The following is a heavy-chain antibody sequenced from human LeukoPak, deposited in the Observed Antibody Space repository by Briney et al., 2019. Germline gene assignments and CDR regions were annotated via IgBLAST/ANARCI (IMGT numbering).Heavy chain of an antibody. CDR1: GYSFISFN. D-gene: IGHD2-15*01. V-gene: IGHV1-46*01. CDR3: ARGYCSGGGCSVLDAFDG. Sequence: ASVKVSCKASGYSFISFNIHWVRRAPGQGLEWMGKINPSGGSTSYPQKFQGRVTMTRDTSTTTVYMELSTLRSEDTAIYYCARGYCSGGGCSVLDAFDGWGQGTMVTVSS. J-gene: IGHJ3*01. CDR2: INPSGGST.